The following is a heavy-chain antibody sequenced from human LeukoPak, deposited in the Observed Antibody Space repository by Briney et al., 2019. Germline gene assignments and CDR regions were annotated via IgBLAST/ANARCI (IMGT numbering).Heavy chain of an antibody. CDR1: GGSISSYY. J-gene: IGHJ4*02. V-gene: IGHV4-59*01. CDR3: ARCIGYGYYFDY. D-gene: IGHD5-18*01. CDR2: IYYSGST. Sequence: SETLSLTCTVSGGSISSYYWSWIRQPPGKGLEWIGYIYYSGSTNYNPSLKSRVTISVDTSKNQFSLKLSSVTAADTAVYYCARCIGYGYYFDYWGQGTLSPSPQ.